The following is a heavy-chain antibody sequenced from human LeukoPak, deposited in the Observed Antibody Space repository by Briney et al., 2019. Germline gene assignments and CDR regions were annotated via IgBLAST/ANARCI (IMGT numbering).Heavy chain of an antibody. D-gene: IGHD5-18*01. CDR3: ARVLGYSYGPGDY. Sequence: GGSLRLSCAASGFTFSSYGLHWVRQAPGKGLEWVALISYDGSDKYYADSVKGRFTISRDNAKNSLYLQMNSLRAEDTAVYYCARVLGYSYGPGDYWGQGTLVTVSS. V-gene: IGHV3-30*03. CDR1: GFTFSSYG. CDR2: ISYDGSDK. J-gene: IGHJ4*02.